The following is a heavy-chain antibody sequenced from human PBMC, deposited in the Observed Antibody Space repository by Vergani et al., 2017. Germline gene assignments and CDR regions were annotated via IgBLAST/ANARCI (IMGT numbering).Heavy chain of an antibody. V-gene: IGHV4-38-2*01. CDR1: DSSIMTNPY. D-gene: IGHD3-10*02. CDR3: ARHLCSGVFFPSSYFYGRDV. J-gene: IGHJ6*02. CDR2: IHHSGDT. Sequence: QVQLQESGPGLVKPSETLTLTCDVSDSSIMTNPYWGWFRQSPGKGLEWIGCIHHSGDTHYNSSLKSRVSISMVSSIKFSLSLTSVTAADTAISYCARHLCSGVFFPSSYFYGRDVWGHGTTVTVSS.